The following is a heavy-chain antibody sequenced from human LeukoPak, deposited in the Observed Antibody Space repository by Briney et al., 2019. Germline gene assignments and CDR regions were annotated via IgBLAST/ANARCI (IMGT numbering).Heavy chain of an antibody. CDR1: GYSFTSYW. CDR3: ARSERFLEWLGWFDP. CDR2: IYPGDSDT. Sequence: PGESLKISCKGSGYSFTSYWIGWVRQMPGKGLEWMGIIYPGDSDTRYSPSFQGQVTISADKSISTAYLQWSSLKVSDTAMYYCARSERFLEWLGWFDPWGQGTLVTVSS. V-gene: IGHV5-51*01. J-gene: IGHJ5*02. D-gene: IGHD3-3*01.